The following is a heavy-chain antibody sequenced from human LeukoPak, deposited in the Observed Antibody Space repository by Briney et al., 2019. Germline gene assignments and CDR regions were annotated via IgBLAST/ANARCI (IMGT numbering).Heavy chain of an antibody. CDR1: GGSISSYY. D-gene: IGHD3-22*01. Sequence: SKTLSLTCTVSGGSISSYYWSWIRQPPGKGLECIGNIYDSGSTNYNPSLKSRVTISVDTSKNQCSLKLSSVTAADTAVYYCARQSISGSSLSYFDYWGQGTLVNVSS. V-gene: IGHV4-59*01. CDR2: IYDSGST. J-gene: IGHJ4*02. CDR3: ARQSISGSSLSYFDY.